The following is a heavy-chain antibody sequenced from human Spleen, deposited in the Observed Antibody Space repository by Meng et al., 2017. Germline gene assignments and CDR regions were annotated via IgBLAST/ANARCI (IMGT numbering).Heavy chain of an antibody. CDR1: GYSITSGYY. V-gene: IGHV4-38-2*02. CDR2: IYYSGST. D-gene: IGHD1-26*01. Sequence: SETLSLTCTVSGYSITSGYYWGWIRQPPGKGLEWIGNIYYSGSTNYNPSLKSRVTITVATSRNQFPLKLNSVTAADTAVYFCATRGGSAGYFDLWGRGTLVTVSS. J-gene: IGHJ2*01. CDR3: ATRGGSAGYFDL.